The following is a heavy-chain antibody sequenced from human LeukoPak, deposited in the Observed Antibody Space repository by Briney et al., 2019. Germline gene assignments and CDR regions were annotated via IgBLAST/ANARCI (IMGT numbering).Heavy chain of an antibody. CDR1: GGSFSGYY. J-gene: IGHJ3*02. Sequence: PSGTLSLTCAVYGGSFSGYYWSWIRQPPGKGLEWIGEINHSGSTNYNPSLKSRVTISVDTSKNQFSLKLSSVTAADTAVYYCARAEVAFDIWGQGTIVTVSS. V-gene: IGHV4-34*01. CDR3: ARAEVAFDI. CDR2: INHSGST.